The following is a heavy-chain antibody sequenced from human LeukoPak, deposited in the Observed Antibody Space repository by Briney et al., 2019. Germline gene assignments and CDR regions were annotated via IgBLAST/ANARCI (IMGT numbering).Heavy chain of an antibody. Sequence: SETLSLTCTVSGGSISSYYWSWIRQPPGKGLEWIGYIYYSGSTNHNPSLKSRVTISVDTSKNQFSLKLSSVTAADTAVYYCARDAMGYSGYGRRYYYGMDVWGQGTTVTVSS. CDR1: GGSISSYY. CDR3: ARDAMGYSGYGRRYYYGMDV. CDR2: IYYSGST. J-gene: IGHJ6*02. V-gene: IGHV4-59*01. D-gene: IGHD5-12*01.